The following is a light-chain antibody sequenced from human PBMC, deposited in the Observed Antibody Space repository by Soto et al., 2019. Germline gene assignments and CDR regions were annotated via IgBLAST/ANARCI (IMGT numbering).Light chain of an antibody. CDR2: EGS. V-gene: IGLV2-23*01. CDR1: SSDVGSYNL. CDR3: CSYAGAITYV. Sequence: QSALTQPASVSGSPGQSVTIPCTGTSSDVGSYNLVSWYQQQPGKAPKLMIYEGSKRPSGVSNRFSGSKSGNTASLTISGLQAEDEADYYCCSYAGAITYVFGTGTKVTVL. J-gene: IGLJ1*01.